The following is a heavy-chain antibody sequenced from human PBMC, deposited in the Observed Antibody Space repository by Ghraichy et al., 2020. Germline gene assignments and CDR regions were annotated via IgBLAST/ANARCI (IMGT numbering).Heavy chain of an antibody. Sequence: GGSLRLSCPASGFTFSAYSMNWVRQAPGKGLEWVSSISSSSSYIYYADSVKGRFTISRDNAKNSLYLQMNSLRAEDTAFYYCARDKAGDQYGMDVWGQGTTVTVSS. V-gene: IGHV3-21*01. CDR1: GFTFSAYS. CDR2: ISSSSSYI. D-gene: IGHD2-2*01. CDR3: ARDKAGDQYGMDV. J-gene: IGHJ6*02.